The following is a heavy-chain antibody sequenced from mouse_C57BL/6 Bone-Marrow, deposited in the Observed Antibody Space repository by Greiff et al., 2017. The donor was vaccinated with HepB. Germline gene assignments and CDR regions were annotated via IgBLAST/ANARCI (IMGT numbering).Heavy chain of an antibody. CDR1: GFTFSSYA. CDR3: AREGVYYYGSSWYFDV. J-gene: IGHJ1*03. Sequence: EVHLVESGGGLVKPGGSLKLSCAASGFTFSSYAMSWVRQTPEKRLEWVATISDGGSYTYYPDNVKGRFTISRDNAKNNLYLQMSHLKSEDTAMYYCAREGVYYYGSSWYFDVWGTGTTVTVSS. D-gene: IGHD1-1*01. V-gene: IGHV5-4*01. CDR2: ISDGGSYT.